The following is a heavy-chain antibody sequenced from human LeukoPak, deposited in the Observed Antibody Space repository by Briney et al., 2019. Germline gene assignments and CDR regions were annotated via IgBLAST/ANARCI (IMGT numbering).Heavy chain of an antibody. Sequence: PGGSLRLSCSASGFTFSSYLMTWVRQAPGKGLEWVANIKQDGSEQYTADSLKGRFTISRDNDKKLVFLQMNSLRVDDTAVYYCARVGPSYYYYYMDAWGNGTRVIVSS. CDR2: IKQDGSEQ. J-gene: IGHJ6*03. CDR3: ARVGPSYYYYYMDA. CDR1: GFTFSSYL. V-gene: IGHV3-7*01.